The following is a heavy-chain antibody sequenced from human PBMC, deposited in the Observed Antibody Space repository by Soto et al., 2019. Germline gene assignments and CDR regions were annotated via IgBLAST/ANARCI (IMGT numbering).Heavy chain of an antibody. Sequence: SVKVSCKASGGSFSSYVISWVRQAPGQGLEWMGGIILMFGKTTYAQKFQGRVTINADESTSTGYMELSSLRSEDTAMYYCAREVLTYYYDGSGYYRGYFDYWGQGTLVTVSS. D-gene: IGHD3-22*01. CDR3: AREVLTYYYDGSGYYRGYFDY. J-gene: IGHJ4*02. CDR2: IILMFGKT. V-gene: IGHV1-69*13. CDR1: GGSFSSYV.